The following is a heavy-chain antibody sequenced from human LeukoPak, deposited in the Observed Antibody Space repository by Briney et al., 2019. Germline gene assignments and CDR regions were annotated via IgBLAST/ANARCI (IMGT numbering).Heavy chain of an antibody. CDR3: ARYYGSGLDYYYYMDV. Sequence: PSETLSLTCAVYGGSFSGYYWSWIRQPPGKGLEWIGEINHSGSTNYNPSLKSRVTISVDTSKNQFSLKLSSVTAADTAVYYCARYYGSGLDYYYYMDVWGKGTMVTVSS. CDR2: INHSGST. D-gene: IGHD3-10*01. J-gene: IGHJ6*03. V-gene: IGHV4-34*01. CDR1: GGSFSGYY.